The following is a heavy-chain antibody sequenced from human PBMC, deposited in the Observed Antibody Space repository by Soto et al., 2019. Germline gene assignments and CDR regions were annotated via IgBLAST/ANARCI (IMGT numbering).Heavy chain of an antibody. Sequence: QLQLQESGSGLVKPSQTLSLTCAVSGGSISSGGYSWSWIRQPPGKGLEWIGYIYHSGSSYYNPSLKSRATISVDRSKNQFSLKLSSVTAADTAVYYCARKAIYYYYGMDVWGQGTTVTVSS. CDR3: ARKAIYYYYGMDV. CDR2: IYHSGSS. J-gene: IGHJ6*02. CDR1: GGSISSGGYS. V-gene: IGHV4-30-2*01.